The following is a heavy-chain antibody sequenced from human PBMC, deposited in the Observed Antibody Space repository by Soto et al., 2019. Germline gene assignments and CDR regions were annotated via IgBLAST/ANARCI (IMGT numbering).Heavy chain of an antibody. CDR1: NGSISSRSSY. V-gene: IGHV4-39*01. CDR2: IYYIGNT. CDR3: GGQDYGAKRYYFEN. D-gene: IGHD4-17*01. Sequence: QLQLQESGSGLVKPSETLSLTCIVSNGSISSRSSYWGWIRQTPGKGLEWIGSIYYIGNTYYNPSLKSRVTTSIDTSKIQFSLKMSPVTAADTAVYFCGGQDYGAKRYYFENWGQGALVTVSS. J-gene: IGHJ4*02.